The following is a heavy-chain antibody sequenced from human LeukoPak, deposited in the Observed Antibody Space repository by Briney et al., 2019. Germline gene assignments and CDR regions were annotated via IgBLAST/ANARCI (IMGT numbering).Heavy chain of an antibody. D-gene: IGHD1-20*01. CDR1: GGSFSGYY. CDR3: ARGPNWTGMDV. CDR2: INHSGST. V-gene: IGHV4-34*01. Sequence: SETLSRTCVVYGGSFSGYYWSWIRQSPGKGLEWIGEINHSGSTNYNTSLTSRVTISVDTSKKQFSLKLSSGTAADTADYYCARGPNWTGMDVWGQGTTVTVSS. J-gene: IGHJ6*02.